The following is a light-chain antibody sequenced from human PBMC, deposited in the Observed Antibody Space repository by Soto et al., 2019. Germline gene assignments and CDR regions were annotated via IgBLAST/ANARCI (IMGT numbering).Light chain of an antibody. V-gene: IGKV1-5*03. J-gene: IGKJ2*01. CDR2: KAS. CDR1: QSVSSW. Sequence: DIQMTQSPSTLSASVGDRVTITCRASQSVSSWLAWYQQKPGKAPKLLIYKASSLDSGVPSRFSGSGSGTEFTLTISSLQPDDFATYYCHQYNSLYTFGQGTKLEIK. CDR3: HQYNSLYT.